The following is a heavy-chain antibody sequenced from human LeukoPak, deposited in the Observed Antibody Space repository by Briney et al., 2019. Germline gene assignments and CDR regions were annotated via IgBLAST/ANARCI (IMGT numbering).Heavy chain of an antibody. V-gene: IGHV4-34*01. D-gene: IGHD2-15*01. Sequence: SETLSLTCAVSGGSLSGFYWSWIRQSPGKGLEWIGEINHSGSTNYNPSLKSRVTVSLDTSKNRFSLKPSSVTAADTAVYYCARAPGAALDWGQGTLVTSPQ. CDR2: INHSGST. CDR3: ARAPGAALD. CDR1: GGSLSGFY. J-gene: IGHJ4*02.